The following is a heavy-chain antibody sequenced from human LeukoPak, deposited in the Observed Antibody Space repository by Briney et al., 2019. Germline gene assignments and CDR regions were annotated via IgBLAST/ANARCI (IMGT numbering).Heavy chain of an antibody. J-gene: IGHJ2*01. CDR1: GDSMNNYY. Sequence: SETLSLTCTVSGDSMNNYYWAWIRQPPGKGLEWIGYIYYSGSTNYNPSLKSRVTISVDTSKNQFSLKLSSVTAADTAVYYCARHGDSGSSTANWYFDLWGRGTLVTVSS. CDR2: IYYSGST. CDR3: ARHGDSGSSTANWYFDL. V-gene: IGHV4-59*08. D-gene: IGHD1-26*01.